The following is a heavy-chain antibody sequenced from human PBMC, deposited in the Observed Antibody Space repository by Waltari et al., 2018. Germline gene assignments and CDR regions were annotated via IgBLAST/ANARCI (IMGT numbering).Heavy chain of an antibody. Sequence: EVQLVQSGAEVKKPGATVKISCKVSGYTFTDYYMHWVQQAPGNGLEWMGLVDPEDGETIYAEKFQGRVTITADTSTDTAYMELSSLRSEDTAVYYCATEPRIAAAGIWYYYYGMDVWGQGTTVTVSS. CDR3: ATEPRIAAAGIWYYYYGMDV. CDR1: GYTFTDYY. CDR2: VDPEDGET. J-gene: IGHJ6*02. V-gene: IGHV1-69-2*01. D-gene: IGHD6-13*01.